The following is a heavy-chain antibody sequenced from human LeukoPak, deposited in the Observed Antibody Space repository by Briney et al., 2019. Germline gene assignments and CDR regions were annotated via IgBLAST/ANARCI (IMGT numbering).Heavy chain of an antibody. CDR2: ISGGGGTT. V-gene: IGHV3-23*01. CDR1: GFTFSSYA. Sequence: QAGGSLRLSCAASGFTFSSYAMSWVRQAPGKGLEWVSTISGGGGTTYYADSVTGRFTISRDNSKNTLYLQMNSLRAGDTAVYYCAKTSQWEPYSPFDYWGQGTLVTVSS. CDR3: AKTSQWEPYSPFDY. J-gene: IGHJ4*02. D-gene: IGHD1-26*01.